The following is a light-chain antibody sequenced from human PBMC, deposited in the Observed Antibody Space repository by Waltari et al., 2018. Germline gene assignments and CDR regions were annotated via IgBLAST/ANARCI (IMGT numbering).Light chain of an antibody. V-gene: IGLV2-23*02. CDR1: SDDVGGYNL. J-gene: IGLJ3*02. CDR3: CSYAGTTSWV. CDR2: EVH. Sequence: QSALTQPASVSGSPGQSITISCPGPSDDVGGYNLVSWYQQSSGKAPKLIIYEVHKLPSGVSSRFSASRSGNTASLTISGLQSEDEANYYCCSYAGTTSWVFGGGTKVTVL.